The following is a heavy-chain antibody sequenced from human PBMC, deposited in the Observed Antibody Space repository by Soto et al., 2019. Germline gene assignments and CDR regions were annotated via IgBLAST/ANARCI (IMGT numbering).Heavy chain of an antibody. V-gene: IGHV3-23*01. J-gene: IGHJ4*02. D-gene: IGHD3-16*01. Sequence: EAQVLESGGGLVQPGGSLRLSCLASGFTFSTYLMGWVRQAPGKGLEWVSGISGAGGSTSYADSVKGRFTISRDNSKNTLSLQVISLRAEDTAVYYCTKGWGDYWGQGTLVTVSS. CDR2: ISGAGGST. CDR1: GFTFSTYL. CDR3: TKGWGDY.